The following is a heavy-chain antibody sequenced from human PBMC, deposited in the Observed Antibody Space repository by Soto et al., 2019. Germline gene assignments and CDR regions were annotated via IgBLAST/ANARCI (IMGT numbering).Heavy chain of an antibody. CDR1: GGTFSSYT. D-gene: IGHD3-16*02. V-gene: IGHV1-69*08. CDR2: IIPILGIA. CDR3: ARDGAVTFGGVIVTKRDY. Sequence: QVQLVQSGAEVKKPGSSVKVSCKASGGTFSSYTISWVRQAPGQGLEWMGRIIPILGIANYAQKFQGRVTITADKSTSTAYMELSSLRSEDTAVYYCARDGAVTFGGVIVTKRDYWGQGTLVTVSS. J-gene: IGHJ4*02.